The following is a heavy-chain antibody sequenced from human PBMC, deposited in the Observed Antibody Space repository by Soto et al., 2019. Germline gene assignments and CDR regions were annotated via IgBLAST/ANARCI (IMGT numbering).Heavy chain of an antibody. J-gene: IGHJ5*02. CDR3: AREFAYDILTGYYP. Sequence: ASVKVSCKASGYTFTSYAMHWVRQAPGQRLEWMGWINAGNGNTKYSQKFQGRVTITRDTSASTAYMELSSLRSEDTAVYYCAREFAYDILTGYYPLGQGTLVTSPQ. D-gene: IGHD3-9*01. V-gene: IGHV1-3*01. CDR1: GYTFTSYA. CDR2: INAGNGNT.